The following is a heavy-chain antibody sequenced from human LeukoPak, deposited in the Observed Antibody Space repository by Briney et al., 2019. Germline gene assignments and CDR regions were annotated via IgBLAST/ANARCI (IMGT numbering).Heavy chain of an antibody. CDR1: GFSFSTSA. Sequence: GGSLRLSCAASGFSFSTSAMTWVRQAPGKGLEWVSSISTNGGRTYYADSVKGRFTISRDNSKNTLYLQMNSLRAEDTAVYYCAKDFTDYYGSGSYYNVRENWFDPWGQGTLVTVSS. V-gene: IGHV3-23*01. CDR2: ISTNGGRT. J-gene: IGHJ5*02. D-gene: IGHD3-10*01. CDR3: AKDFTDYYGSGSYYNVRENWFDP.